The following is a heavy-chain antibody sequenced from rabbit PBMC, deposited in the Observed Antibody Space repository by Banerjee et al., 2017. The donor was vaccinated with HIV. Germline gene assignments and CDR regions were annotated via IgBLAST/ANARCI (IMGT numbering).Heavy chain of an antibody. J-gene: IGHJ4*01. CDR2: INTSSGNT. D-gene: IGHD8-1*01. V-gene: IGHV1S45*01. Sequence: QEQLEESGGGLVKPGGTLTLTCKASGIDFTSYYYMCWVRQAPGKGLEWIACINTSSGNTVYASWAKGRFTISRTSSTTVTLQMTSLTAADTATYFCARDYVGDSYSAFDLWGQGTLVTVS. CDR3: ARDYVGDSYSAFDL. CDR1: GIDFTSYYY.